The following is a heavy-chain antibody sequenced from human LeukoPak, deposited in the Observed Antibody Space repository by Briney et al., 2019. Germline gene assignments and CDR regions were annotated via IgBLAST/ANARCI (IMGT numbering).Heavy chain of an antibody. D-gene: IGHD1-26*01. CDR3: ARVTRGSYYRDY. V-gene: IGHV4-34*01. Sequence: SETLSLTCAVYGGSFSGYYWSWIRQPPGKGLEWIGEINHSGSTNYNPSLKSRVTVSVDTSKNQFSLKLSSVTAADTAVYYCARVTRGSYYRDYWGQGTLVTVSS. CDR2: INHSGST. J-gene: IGHJ4*02. CDR1: GGSFSGYY.